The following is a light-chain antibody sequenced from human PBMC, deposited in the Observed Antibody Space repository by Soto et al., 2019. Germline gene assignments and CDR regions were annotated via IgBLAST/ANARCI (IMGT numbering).Light chain of an antibody. CDR1: EGISSN. J-gene: IGKJ4*01. Sequence: DIHLTQSPACLSASIGDKVTITCRASEGISSNLAWYQQKPGKPPNLLIYSASTLQSGVPSRFSGSGSGTEFTLTISSLQPEDFATYFYQQINSYPVTFGGGTKVDIQ. CDR3: QQINSYPVT. V-gene: IGKV1-9*01. CDR2: SAS.